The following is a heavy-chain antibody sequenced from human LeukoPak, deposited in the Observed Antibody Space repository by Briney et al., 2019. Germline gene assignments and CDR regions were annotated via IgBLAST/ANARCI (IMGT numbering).Heavy chain of an antibody. V-gene: IGHV3-23*01. Sequence: GGPLRRPCAASGFTFGSYAITWVRQAPGKALEWVSDISGSGGRIYYADSVKGRFTISRDNSKNTLYLQMNSLRADDTAVYYCAKEGTISRNYYFDYWGQGALVTVSS. J-gene: IGHJ4*02. D-gene: IGHD1-7*01. CDR3: AKEGTISRNYYFDY. CDR1: GFTFGSYA. CDR2: ISGSGGRI.